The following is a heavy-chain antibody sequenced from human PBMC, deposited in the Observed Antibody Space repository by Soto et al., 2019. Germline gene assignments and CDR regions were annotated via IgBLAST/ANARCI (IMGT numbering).Heavy chain of an antibody. V-gene: IGHV4-59*02. J-gene: IGHJ5*02. D-gene: IGHD3-22*01. Sequence: QMQLQASGPGLVKPSETLSLTCNVSGASVSNGYWSWIRQPPGKGLEWIGFMYFGGSFNYNPSLTSRATISVETSKNQFSMKLTSVTASATAVYYCARRYSGSTGFAVDPWGQGTLVTVSS. CDR3: ARRYSGSTGFAVDP. CDR2: MYFGGSF. CDR1: GASVSNGY.